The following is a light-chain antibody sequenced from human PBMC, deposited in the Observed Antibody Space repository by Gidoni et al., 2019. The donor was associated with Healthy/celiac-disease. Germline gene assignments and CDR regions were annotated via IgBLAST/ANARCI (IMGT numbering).Light chain of an antibody. Sequence: QSVFTQPPSASGTPGQTITISCSESTSNIGSNPVNWYQHIPGASPKLLIYSNSQRPSGVPDRFSGSKSGTSASLAISDIQSEDEADYYCATWVDRLNGLTFGGGTKLTVL. CDR3: ATWVDRLNGLT. CDR1: TSNIGSNP. J-gene: IGLJ2*01. V-gene: IGLV1-44*01. CDR2: SNS.